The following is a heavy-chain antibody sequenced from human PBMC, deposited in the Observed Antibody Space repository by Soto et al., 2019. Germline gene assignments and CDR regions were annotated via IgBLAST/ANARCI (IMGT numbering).Heavy chain of an antibody. CDR3: ARSEATVLDN. V-gene: IGHV4-59*01. Sequence: PSETLSLTCAVSGDTISSYYCMWIRQPPGKDLESIGYQYYSRRANYNPSLKSRVTLSVDTSTNKCSLMLSALTAADTAVYYCARSEATVLDNWGQGTLVTVSS. D-gene: IGHD4-17*01. CDR1: GDTISSYY. J-gene: IGHJ4*02. CDR2: QYYSRRA.